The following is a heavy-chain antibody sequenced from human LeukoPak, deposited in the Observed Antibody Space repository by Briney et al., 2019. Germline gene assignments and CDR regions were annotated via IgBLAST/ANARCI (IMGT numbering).Heavy chain of an antibody. J-gene: IGHJ4*02. Sequence: TGGSLRLSCAASGFTFSSYAMSWVRQAPGKGLECIGYIYYSGSTYYNPSLKSRVSMSLDTSKNQFSLRLTSVTAADTAVYYCARVPAAGTGPDYWGQGTLVTVSS. CDR3: ARVPAAGTGPDY. V-gene: IGHV4-59*01. CDR2: IYYSGST. CDR1: GFTFSSYA. D-gene: IGHD6-13*01.